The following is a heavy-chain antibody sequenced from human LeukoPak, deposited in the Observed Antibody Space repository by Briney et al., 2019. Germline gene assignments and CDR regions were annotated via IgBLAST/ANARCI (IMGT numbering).Heavy chain of an antibody. CDR1: GYTFTGYY. D-gene: IGHD6-13*01. J-gene: IGHJ6*02. CDR3: AREERHSSSWYGMDV. CDR2: INPSGGST. V-gene: IGHV1-46*01. Sequence: VASVKVSCKASGYTFTGYYMHWVRQAPGQGLEWMGIINPSGGSTSYAQKFQGRVTMTRDTSTSTVYMELSSLRSEDTAVYYCAREERHSSSWYGMDVWGQGTTVTVSS.